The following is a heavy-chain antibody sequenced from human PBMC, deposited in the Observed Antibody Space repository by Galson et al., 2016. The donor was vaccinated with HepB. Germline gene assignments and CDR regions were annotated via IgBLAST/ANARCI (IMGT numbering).Heavy chain of an antibody. V-gene: IGHV3-15*01. J-gene: IGHJ5*02. CDR1: GLIFSDAW. Sequence: SLRLSCAASGLIFSDAWMSWVRQPPGKGLEWVGRIKSKGAGETKEYAAPVKGRFTISRDDSRNMVYLHMNSLRTEDTALYYCAWSGLTYLGTWGQGTLVTVSS. CDR2: IKSKGAGETK. CDR3: AWSGLTYLGT. D-gene: IGHD3-3*01.